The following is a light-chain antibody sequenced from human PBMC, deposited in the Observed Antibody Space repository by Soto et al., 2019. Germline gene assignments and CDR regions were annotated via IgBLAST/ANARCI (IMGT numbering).Light chain of an antibody. Sequence: DIQMTQSPSSLSASVGERVTITCRASQSIDKYLNWYQHKPGKAPYLLIYAASHLRSGVPTRFSGSGTRTSFTLTISSLQYEDLATYYCQQSYSSPGTFGRGTMVELK. V-gene: IGKV1-39*01. CDR3: QQSYSSPGT. CDR1: QSIDKY. CDR2: AAS. J-gene: IGKJ1*01.